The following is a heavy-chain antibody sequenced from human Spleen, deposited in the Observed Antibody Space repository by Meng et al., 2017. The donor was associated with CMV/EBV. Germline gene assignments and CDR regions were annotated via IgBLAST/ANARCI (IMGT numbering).Heavy chain of an antibody. CDR2: IRYDGGNK. CDR3: AKVAKYSSSSSDASDI. Sequence: GESLKISCAASGSTFTINGMHWVRQAPGKGLEWVAFIRYDGGNKYYADSVKGRFTISRDNSKNTLYLQMNSLRTEDTAVYYCAKVAKYSSSSSDASDIWGKGTMVTVSS. CDR1: GSTFTING. J-gene: IGHJ3*02. V-gene: IGHV3-30*02. D-gene: IGHD6-6*01.